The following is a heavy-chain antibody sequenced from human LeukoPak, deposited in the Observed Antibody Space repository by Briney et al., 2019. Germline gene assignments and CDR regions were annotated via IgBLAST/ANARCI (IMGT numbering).Heavy chain of an antibody. CDR1: GFSLSSYW. V-gene: IGHV3-74*01. CDR2: ISIDGTAT. CDR3: AKTVKGSRNAFDV. J-gene: IGHJ3*01. D-gene: IGHD4-11*01. Sequence: PGGSLRLSCEASGFSLSSYWLHWVRQAPGKGPVWVSRISIDGTATNYADSVKGRFIISRDDARNTLHLQMNTLKGDDTGIYYCAKTVKGSRNAFDVWGQGTVVSVSS.